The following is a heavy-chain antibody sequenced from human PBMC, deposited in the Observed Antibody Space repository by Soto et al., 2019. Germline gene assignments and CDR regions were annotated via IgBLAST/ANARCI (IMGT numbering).Heavy chain of an antibody. D-gene: IGHD3-16*01. V-gene: IGHV3-23*01. CDR3: AKDSAMITFGGVISNYYFDY. Sequence: AGWSLRLSCASSVFTFISYAMSWVRQAPGKGLEWVSAISGSGGSTYYADSVKGRFTISRDNPKNTLYLQMNSLRAEDTAVYYCAKDSAMITFGGVISNYYFDYWGQGTLVTVSS. J-gene: IGHJ4*02. CDR2: ISGSGGST. CDR1: VFTFISYA.